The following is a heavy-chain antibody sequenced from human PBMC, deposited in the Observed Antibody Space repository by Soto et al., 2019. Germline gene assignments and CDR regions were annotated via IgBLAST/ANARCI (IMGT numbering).Heavy chain of an antibody. D-gene: IGHD2-2*01. CDR2: INHSGST. CDR3: ARRTGEIVVVPAADTYYFDY. J-gene: IGHJ4*02. Sequence: VQLQQWGAGLLKPSETLSLTCAVYGGSFSGYYWSWIRQPPGKGLEWIGEINHSGSTNYNPSLKSRVTISVDTSKNQFSLKLSSVTAADTAVYYCARRTGEIVVVPAADTYYFDYWGQGTLVTVSS. V-gene: IGHV4-34*01. CDR1: GGSFSGYY.